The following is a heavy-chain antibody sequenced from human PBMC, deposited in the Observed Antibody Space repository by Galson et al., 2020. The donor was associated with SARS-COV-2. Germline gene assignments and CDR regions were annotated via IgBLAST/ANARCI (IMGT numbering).Heavy chain of an antibody. J-gene: IGHJ4*02. V-gene: IGHV1-18*01. Sequence: ASVKVSCKASGYIFTSYGITWVRQAPGQGLEWMGWISAYNGNTNYAQKLQGRVTMTTDTSTSTAYMELRSLRSDDTAVYYCARQSFSSRFLEWSDPGPGAYYFDYWGQGTLVTVSS. CDR2: ISAYNGNT. D-gene: IGHD3-3*01. CDR3: ARQSFSSRFLEWSDPGPGAYYFDY. CDR1: GYIFTSYG.